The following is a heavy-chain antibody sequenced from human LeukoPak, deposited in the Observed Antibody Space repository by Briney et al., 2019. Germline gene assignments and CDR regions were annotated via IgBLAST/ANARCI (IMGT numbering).Heavy chain of an antibody. V-gene: IGHV3-30*04. J-gene: IGHJ4*02. Sequence: GGSLRLSCAASGFSFSSYAMHWVRQTPGKGLEWVAVISSGGSTTHYSDSVKGRFTISSDTSNNTLYLQMNSLRGEDTAVYYCARRSNPPGRIDHWGQGTLVTVSS. D-gene: IGHD1-14*01. CDR2: ISSGGSTT. CDR1: GFSFSSYA. CDR3: ARRSNPPGRIDH.